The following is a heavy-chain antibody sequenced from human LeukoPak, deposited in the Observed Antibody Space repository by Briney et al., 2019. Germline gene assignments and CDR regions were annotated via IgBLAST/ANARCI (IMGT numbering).Heavy chain of an antibody. V-gene: IGHV4-59*01. Sequence: PSETLSLTCTVSGGSFSSYFWSWIRRPPGKGLEWIGYIDDSGNTNYNPSLKSQVRISIDKSKNQFSLKLSSVTAADTAMYYCARSDYHGSGSRTVFDAFDIWGQGTRVTVSS. J-gene: IGHJ3*02. D-gene: IGHD3-10*01. CDR2: IDDSGNT. CDR1: GGSFSSYF. CDR3: ARSDYHGSGSRTVFDAFDI.